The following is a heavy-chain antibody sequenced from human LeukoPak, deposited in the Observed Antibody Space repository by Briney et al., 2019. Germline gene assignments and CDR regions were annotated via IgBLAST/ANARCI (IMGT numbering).Heavy chain of an antibody. CDR1: GYTFTSYF. Sequence: ASVKVSCKASGYTFTSYFMHWVRQAPGQGLEWMGIINPSGGSTNYAQKFQGRVTMTRDTSTSTVYMELSSLRSEDTAVYYCARVHYYDSSDYGGIEHWGQGTLVTVSS. CDR3: ARVHYYDSSDYGGIEH. V-gene: IGHV1-46*01. D-gene: IGHD3-22*01. CDR2: INPSGGST. J-gene: IGHJ1*01.